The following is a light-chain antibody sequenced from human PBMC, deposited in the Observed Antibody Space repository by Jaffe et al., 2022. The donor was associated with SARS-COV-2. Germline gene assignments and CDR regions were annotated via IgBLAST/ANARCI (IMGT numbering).Light chain of an antibody. Sequence: EIVMTQSPATLSVSPGERATLSCRASQSVNSNLAWYQQKPGQAPRLLIYDASTRAAGFPARFSGAGSGTQFTLTITSLQSEDFAVYYCQQFTNWPRTFGQGTKVEIK. CDR2: DAS. J-gene: IGKJ1*01. CDR3: QQFTNWPRT. V-gene: IGKV3-15*01. CDR1: QSVNSN.